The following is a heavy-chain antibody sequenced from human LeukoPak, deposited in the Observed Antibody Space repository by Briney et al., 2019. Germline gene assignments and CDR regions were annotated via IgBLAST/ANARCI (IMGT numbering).Heavy chain of an antibody. CDR1: GFTVSSNY. Sequence: PGGSLRLSCAASGFTVSSNYMSWVRQAPGKGLEWVSVIYSGGSTYYADSVKGRFTISRDNSKNTLYLQMNSLRAEDTAVYYCARVVARLWFGELFFDYWGQGTLVTVSS. CDR3: ARVVARLWFGELFFDY. J-gene: IGHJ4*02. CDR2: IYSGGST. D-gene: IGHD3-10*01. V-gene: IGHV3-66*01.